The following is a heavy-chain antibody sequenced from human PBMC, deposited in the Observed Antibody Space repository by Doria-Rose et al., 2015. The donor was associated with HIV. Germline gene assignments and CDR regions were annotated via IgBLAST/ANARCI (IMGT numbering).Heavy chain of an antibody. D-gene: IGHD6-13*01. CDR2: ILSDDVR. CDR3: ARIKSSRWYHKYYFDF. CDR1: GVSLSSPGMG. J-gene: IGHJ4*02. V-gene: IGHV2-26*01. Sequence: QVTLKESGPVLVKPTETLTLTCTVSGVSLSSPGMGVSWIRQPPGKALEWLANILSDDVRSYKTSLKSRLTITRGTSKSQVVLTMTDMDPVDTATYYCARIKSSRWYHKYYFDFWGQGTLVIVSA.